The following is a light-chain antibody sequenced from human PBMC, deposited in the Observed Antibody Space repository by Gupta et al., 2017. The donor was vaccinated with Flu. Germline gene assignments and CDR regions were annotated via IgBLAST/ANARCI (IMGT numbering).Light chain of an antibody. CDR1: SSDVGGYDD. V-gene: IGLV2-14*03. CDR2: DVA. CDR3: SAYITTTLDVA. Sequence: QSALTQPASVSGSPGQSITISCTGISSDVGGYDDVSWYQQHPGKAPKLMIYDVANRPSGVSNRFSGSKSGNTASLTISGLQAEDEADYYCSAYITTTLDVAFGGGTKLTVL. J-gene: IGLJ2*01.